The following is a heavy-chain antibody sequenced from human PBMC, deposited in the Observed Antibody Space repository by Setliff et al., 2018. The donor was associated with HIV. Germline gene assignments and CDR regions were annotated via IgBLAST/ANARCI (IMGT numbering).Heavy chain of an antibody. Sequence: SVKVSCKASGGTFSSYVINWVRQAPGQGLEWMGGAIPMLGIANHVHRFQGRVTITADKSTSTAYMELNSLRSEDTAVYYCARSSYYDVNSPFDYWGQGTRVTVSS. CDR1: GGTFSSYV. CDR3: ARSSYYDVNSPFDY. V-gene: IGHV1-69*10. D-gene: IGHD3-16*01. J-gene: IGHJ4*02. CDR2: AIPMLGIA.